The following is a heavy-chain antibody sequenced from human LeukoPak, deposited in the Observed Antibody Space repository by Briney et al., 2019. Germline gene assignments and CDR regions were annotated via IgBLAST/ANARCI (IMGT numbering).Heavy chain of an antibody. CDR3: ARAGYCSGGSCYSFDY. CDR2: IYTSGST. D-gene: IGHD2-15*01. V-gene: IGHV4-61*02. CDR1: GGSISSSSYY. J-gene: IGHJ4*02. Sequence: PSETLSLTCTVSGGSISSSSYYRGWIRQPAGKGLEWIGRIYTSGSTNYNPSLKSRVTMSVDTSKNQFSLKLSSVTAADTAVYYCARAGYCSGGSCYSFDYWGQGTLVTVSS.